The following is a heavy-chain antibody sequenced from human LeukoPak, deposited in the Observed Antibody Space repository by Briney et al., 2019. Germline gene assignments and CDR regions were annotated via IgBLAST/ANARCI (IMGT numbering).Heavy chain of an antibody. Sequence: GGSLRLSCAASGFTFSRYSMNWVQAPGKGLEWVSSISSSSSYIYYADSVKGRFTISRDNAKNSLDLQMNSLRAEDTAVYYCARGVRGSYRYEAYYFDYWGQGTLVTVSS. CDR1: GFTFSRYS. CDR2: ISSSSSYI. D-gene: IGHD3-16*02. J-gene: IGHJ4*02. CDR3: ARGVRGSYRYEAYYFDY. V-gene: IGHV3-21*01.